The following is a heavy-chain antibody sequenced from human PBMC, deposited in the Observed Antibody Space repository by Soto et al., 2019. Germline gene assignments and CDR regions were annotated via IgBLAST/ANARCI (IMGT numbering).Heavy chain of an antibody. CDR2: IIPIFGTA. J-gene: IGHJ6*02. Sequence: QVQLVQSGAEVKKPGSSVKVSCKASGGTFSSYAISWVRQAPGQGLEWMGGIIPIFGTANYAQKFQGRVTITADESTSTAYMELSSLRSEETAVYYCASGSCSSTSCSRDYYYGMDVWGQGTTVTVSS. D-gene: IGHD2-2*01. CDR3: ASGSCSSTSCSRDYYYGMDV. CDR1: GGTFSSYA. V-gene: IGHV1-69*01.